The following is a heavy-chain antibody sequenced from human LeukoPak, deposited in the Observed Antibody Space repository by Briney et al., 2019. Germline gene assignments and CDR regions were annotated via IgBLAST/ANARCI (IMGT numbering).Heavy chain of an antibody. CDR2: IWSDGTGK. CDR1: GFTYSHYG. Sequence: GGSLRLSCAASGFTYSHYGMHWIRQAPGKGLEWVAVIWSDGTGKYYSDAVKGRFTISRDNSRSTLDLQMDSLRGDDTAVYYCARDAERGFDYSNSLKYWGQGTLVTVSS. J-gene: IGHJ4*02. D-gene: IGHD4-11*01. CDR3: ARDAERGFDYSNSLKY. V-gene: IGHV3-33*08.